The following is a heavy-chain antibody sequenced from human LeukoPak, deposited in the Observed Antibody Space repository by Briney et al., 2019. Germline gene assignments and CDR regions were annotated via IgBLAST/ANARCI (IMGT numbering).Heavy chain of an antibody. D-gene: IGHD4-23*01. CDR3: VCNSWGFDY. V-gene: IGHV4-38-2*01. Sequence: PSETLSLTCAVSGYSISSGYYWGWIRQPPGKGLEWIGEIYHSGSTNYNPSLKSRVTISVDKSKNQFSLRLSSVTAADTAVYYCVCNSWGFDYWGQGTLVTVSS. CDR2: IYHSGST. CDR1: GYSISSGYY. J-gene: IGHJ4*02.